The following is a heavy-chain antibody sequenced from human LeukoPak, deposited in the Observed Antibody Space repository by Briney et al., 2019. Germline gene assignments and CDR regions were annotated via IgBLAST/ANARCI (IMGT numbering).Heavy chain of an antibody. CDR2: IYSGGST. Sequence: PGGSLRLSCAASGFTVSSNYMSWVRQAPGKGLEWVSVIYSGGSTYYADSVKGRFTISRDNSKNTLYLQMNSLRAEDTAVYYCARGGDYGDCYFDYWGQGTLVTVSS. CDR1: GFTVSSNY. D-gene: IGHD4-17*01. V-gene: IGHV3-53*01. J-gene: IGHJ4*02. CDR3: ARGGDYGDCYFDY.